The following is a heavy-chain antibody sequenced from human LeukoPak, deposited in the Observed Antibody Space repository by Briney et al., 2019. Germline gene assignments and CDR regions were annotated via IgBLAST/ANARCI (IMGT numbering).Heavy chain of an antibody. V-gene: IGHV3-53*01. CDR3: ARVGGWPNYYYYGMDV. Sequence: GGSLRLSCAASGFTVSSNYMSWVRQAPGKGLEWVSVIYSGGSTYYADSVKGRFTISRDNSKNTLYLQMNSLRAEDTAVYYCARVGGWPNYYYYGMDVWGQGTTVTVSS. CDR1: GFTVSSNY. D-gene: IGHD6-19*01. J-gene: IGHJ6*02. CDR2: IYSGGST.